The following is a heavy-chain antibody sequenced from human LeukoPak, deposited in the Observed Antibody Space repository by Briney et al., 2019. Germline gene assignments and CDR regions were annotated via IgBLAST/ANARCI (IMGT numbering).Heavy chain of an antibody. Sequence: ASVKVSCKASGYTFTSYAMHWVRQAPGQRLEWMGWINAGNGNTKYSQKFQGRVTITRDTSASTVYMELSSLRSEDTAVYYCARSQGDVPAAKYYYYYGMDVWGKGTTVTVSS. CDR2: INAGNGNT. V-gene: IGHV1-3*01. D-gene: IGHD2-2*01. CDR3: ARSQGDVPAAKYYYYYGMDV. CDR1: GYTFTSYA. J-gene: IGHJ6*04.